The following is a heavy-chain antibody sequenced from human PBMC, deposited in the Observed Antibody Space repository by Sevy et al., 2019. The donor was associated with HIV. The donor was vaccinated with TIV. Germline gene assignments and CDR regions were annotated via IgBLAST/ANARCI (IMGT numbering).Heavy chain of an antibody. CDR1: GFIFSNYT. J-gene: IGHJ4*02. CDR3: AKRFPKGTYFDI. Sequence: GGSLRLSCAASGFIFSNYTMSWVRQAPGKGLEWVSVISGSGGRTHYADSVKGRFTISRETSKNTLYLQMNSLRAEDTAVYYWAKRFPKGTYFDIWGQGTLVTVSS. CDR2: ISGSGGRT. V-gene: IGHV3-23*01. D-gene: IGHD3-9*01.